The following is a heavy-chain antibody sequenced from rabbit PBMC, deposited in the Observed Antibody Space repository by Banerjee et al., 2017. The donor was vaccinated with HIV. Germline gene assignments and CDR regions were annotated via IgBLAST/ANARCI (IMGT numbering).Heavy chain of an antibody. J-gene: IGHJ4*01. D-gene: IGHD3-1*01. Sequence: QEQLVESGGGLVKPGASLTLTCKASGFSFSSGYDMCWVRQAPGKGLEWIACIDTGSSGTTYYASWAKGRFTISKTSSTTVTLQMTSLTAADTATYFCARLWADTRGNLNLWGPGTLVTVS. CDR3: ARLWADTRGNLNL. CDR2: IDTGSSGTT. V-gene: IGHV1S45*01. CDR1: GFSFSSGYD.